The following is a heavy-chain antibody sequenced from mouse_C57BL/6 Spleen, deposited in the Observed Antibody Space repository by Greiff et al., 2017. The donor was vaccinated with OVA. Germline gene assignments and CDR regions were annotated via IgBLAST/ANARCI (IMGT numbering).Heavy chain of an antibody. CDR2: ISSGSSTI. CDR1: GFTFSDYG. V-gene: IGHV5-17*01. J-gene: IGHJ4*01. CDR3: ARAGYYGSSSAMDY. D-gene: IGHD1-1*01. Sequence: EVKLMESGGGLVKPGGSLKLSCAASGFTFSDYGMHWVRQAPEKGLEWVAYISSGSSTIYYADTVKGRFTISRDNAKNTLFLQMTSLRSEDTAMYYCARAGYYGSSSAMDYWGQGASVTVSS.